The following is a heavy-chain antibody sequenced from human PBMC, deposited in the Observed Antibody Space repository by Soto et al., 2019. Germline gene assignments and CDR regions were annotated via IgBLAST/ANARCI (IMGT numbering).Heavy chain of an antibody. CDR3: ASDRQFVTVAYYLDY. V-gene: IGHV3-48*02. D-gene: IGHD4-17*01. CDR1: GFTFSSYS. J-gene: IGHJ4*02. CDR2: ISSSSSTI. Sequence: EVQLVESGGGLVQPGGSLRLSCAASGFTFSSYSMNWVRQAPGKGLEWVSYISSSSSTIYYADSVKGRFTISRDNAKNSLYLQMNSLRDEDTAVYYCASDRQFVTVAYYLDYWGQGTLVTVSS.